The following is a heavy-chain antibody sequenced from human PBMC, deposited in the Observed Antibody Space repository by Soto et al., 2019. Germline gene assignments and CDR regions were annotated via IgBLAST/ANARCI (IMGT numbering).Heavy chain of an antibody. CDR3: IRGGSPYYYDY. CDR2: ILSKAGNYAT. CDR1: GFIFSGSA. V-gene: IGHV3-73*01. Sequence: EVQLVESGGGLVQPGGSLKLSCAASGFIFSGSAVHWVRQASGKGLEWVGRILSKAGNYATAYPASMKGRFTISRDDSENTAFQQMNSLKTEDTAVYYCIRGGSPYYYDYWGQGTLVVVSS. J-gene: IGHJ4*02.